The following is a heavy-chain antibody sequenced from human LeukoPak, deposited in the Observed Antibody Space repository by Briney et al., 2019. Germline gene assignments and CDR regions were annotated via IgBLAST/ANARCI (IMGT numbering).Heavy chain of an antibody. J-gene: IGHJ5*02. V-gene: IGHV4-31*03. CDR1: GGSISSSSYY. CDR2: IYYSGST. CDR3: ARARDWFDP. Sequence: PSETLSLTCTVSGGSISSSSYYWGWIRQHPGKGLEWIGYIYYSGSTYYNPSLKSRVTISVDTSKNQFSLKLSSVTAADTAVYYCARARDWFDPWGQGTLVTVSS.